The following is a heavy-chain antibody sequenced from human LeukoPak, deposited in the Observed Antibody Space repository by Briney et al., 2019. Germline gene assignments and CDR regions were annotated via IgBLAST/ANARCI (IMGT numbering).Heavy chain of an antibody. CDR3: ARVHPYFDS. V-gene: IGHV3-30*04. Sequence: GGSLRLSCAASGFAFSSYAMHWVRQAPDKGLEWVAVISYDGTDKYYADSVKGRFTISRDNSKNMLYLQMNSLRAEDTAVYFCARVHPYFDSWGQGTLVTVSS. CDR1: GFAFSSYA. CDR2: ISYDGTDK. J-gene: IGHJ4*02.